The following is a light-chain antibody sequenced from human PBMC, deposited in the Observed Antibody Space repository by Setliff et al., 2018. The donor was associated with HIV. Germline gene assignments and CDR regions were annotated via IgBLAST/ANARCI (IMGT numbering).Light chain of an antibody. CDR1: QSVLYSSNSENY. CDR2: WAS. Sequence: DIVMTQSPDSLAVSLGARATITCKSSQSVLYSSNSENYLAWYQQKPGQPPKLLISWASTRESGVPDRFSGSGSGTHFTLTIGSLQAEDVAVYYCQQYYTTPLTFGGGTKVDIK. CDR3: QQYYTTPLT. J-gene: IGKJ4*01. V-gene: IGKV4-1*01.